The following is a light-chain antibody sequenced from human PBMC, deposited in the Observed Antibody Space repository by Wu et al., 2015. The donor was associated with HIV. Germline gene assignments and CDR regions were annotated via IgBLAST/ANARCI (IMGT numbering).Light chain of an antibody. CDR2: DAS. CDR1: QSISSN. Sequence: EIILTQSPATLSLSPGESASLSCNSSQSISSNLAWYQQKGGQAPRLLINDASTRTTGFPARFTGSGSGTEFTPTISDIQSEDVAIYYCQQYHHWPPYTFGRGTRLEIK. J-gene: IGKJ2*01. V-gene: IGKV3-15*01. CDR3: QQYHHWPPYT.